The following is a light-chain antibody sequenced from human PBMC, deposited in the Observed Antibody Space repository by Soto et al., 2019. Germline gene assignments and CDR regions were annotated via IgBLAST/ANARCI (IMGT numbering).Light chain of an antibody. CDR1: SGSVSTNYY. CDR3: VLFMGSGIWV. J-gene: IGLJ3*02. V-gene: IGLV8-61*01. CDR2: STN. Sequence: QTVVTQEPSFSVSPGGTVTLTCGLSSGSVSTNYYPSWYQQTPGQAPRTLIYSTNTRASGVPDRFSGSILGNKAALTITGAHADHESDYYCVLFMGSGIWVFGGGTKLTVL.